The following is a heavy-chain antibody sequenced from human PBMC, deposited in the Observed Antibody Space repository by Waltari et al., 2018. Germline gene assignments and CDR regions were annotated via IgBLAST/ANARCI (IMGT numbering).Heavy chain of an antibody. V-gene: IGHV3-23*01. D-gene: IGHD3-16*01. CDR1: GFTFRSYA. CDR3: AEAGLYVRDYYYDYSMGV. Sequence: EVQLLESGGGLVQPGGSLRLSCAASGFTFRSYAMSWVRQAPGKGLEWVSSISGSGSAKYNADAGKGRFTSSRDNSKNTLYLQMIRLRAEDTAVYYCAEAGLYVRDYYYDYSMGVWGQGTTVTVSS. CDR2: ISGSGSAK. J-gene: IGHJ6*02.